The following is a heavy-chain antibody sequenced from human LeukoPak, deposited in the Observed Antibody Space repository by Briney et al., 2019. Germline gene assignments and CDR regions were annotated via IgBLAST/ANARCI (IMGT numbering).Heavy chain of an antibody. Sequence: GASVKVSCKASGYTFTGYYMHWVRQAPGQGLEWMGWINPNSGGTNYAQKLQGRVTMTTDTSTSTAYMELRSLRSDDTAVYYCARYLPYLNLPYYYYYYMDVWGKGTTVTISS. V-gene: IGHV1-2*02. J-gene: IGHJ6*03. CDR3: ARYLPYLNLPYYYYYYMDV. CDR2: INPNSGGT. CDR1: GYTFTGYY.